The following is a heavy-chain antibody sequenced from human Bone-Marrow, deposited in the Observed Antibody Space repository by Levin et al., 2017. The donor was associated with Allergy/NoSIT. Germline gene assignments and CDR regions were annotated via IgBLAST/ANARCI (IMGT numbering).Heavy chain of an antibody. CDR1: GFTFSSYR. D-gene: IGHD2-8*01. CDR2: ISSSSSYI. Sequence: ASVKVSCAASGFTFSSYRMNWVRQAPGKGLEWVSSISSSSSYIYYADSVKGRFTISRDNAKNSLYLQMNSLRAEDTAVYYCARDWGYCTNGVCPYDYWGQGTLVTVSS. CDR3: ARDWGYCTNGVCPYDY. V-gene: IGHV3-21*01. J-gene: IGHJ4*02.